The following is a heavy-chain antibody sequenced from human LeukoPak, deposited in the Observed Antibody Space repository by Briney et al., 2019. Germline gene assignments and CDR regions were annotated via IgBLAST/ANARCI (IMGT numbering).Heavy chain of an antibody. J-gene: IGHJ3*02. CDR2: ISGSGSNT. CDR1: GFTFSSYA. Sequence: PGGSLRLSCAASGFTFSSYAIHWVRQAPGKGLEWVSAISGSGSNTYYADSVKGRFTISRDNSKNTLYLQMNSLRAEDTAVYSCANDRWSYDSGSYVDAFDMWGQGTMVTVSS. CDR3: ANDRWSYDSGSYVDAFDM. V-gene: IGHV3-23*01. D-gene: IGHD3-10*01.